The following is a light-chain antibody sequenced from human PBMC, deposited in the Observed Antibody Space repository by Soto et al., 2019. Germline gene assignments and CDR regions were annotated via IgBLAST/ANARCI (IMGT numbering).Light chain of an antibody. V-gene: IGKV1-33*01. CDR3: QQYDNLPYT. Sequence: DIQMTQSPSSLSASVGDRVTITCQASQDISNYLNWYQQKPGKAPKLLIYDASNLETGVPSRFSGSGSGTDXTXXISXXQPXXIATYYCQQYDNLPYTFGQGTKLEIK. CDR1: QDISNY. J-gene: IGKJ2*01. CDR2: DAS.